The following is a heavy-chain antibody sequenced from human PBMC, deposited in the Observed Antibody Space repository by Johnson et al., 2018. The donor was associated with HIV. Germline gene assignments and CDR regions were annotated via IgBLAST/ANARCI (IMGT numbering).Heavy chain of an antibody. CDR1: GFTFSSYA. V-gene: IGHV3-64*01. D-gene: IGHD5-18*01. J-gene: IGHJ3*02. CDR3: ARLPSGYSRDDLDI. Sequence: VQLVESGGGLVQPGGSLRLSCAASGFTFSSYAMHWVRQAPGKGLEYVSAISSNGGSTYYANSVKGRFTISRDNSKNTLYLQMGSLRAEDMAVYYCARLPSGYSRDDLDIWGQGTMVTVSS. CDR2: ISSNGGST.